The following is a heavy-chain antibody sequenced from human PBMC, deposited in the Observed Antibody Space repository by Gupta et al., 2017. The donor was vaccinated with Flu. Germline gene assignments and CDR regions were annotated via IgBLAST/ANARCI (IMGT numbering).Heavy chain of an antibody. CDR3: ARSYYDILTGWDY. V-gene: IGHV3-7*01. Sequence: EVQLVESGGGLVQPGGSLRLSCAASGFTFSSYWMSWVRQAPGKGLEWVANIKQDGSEKYYVDSVKGRFTISRDNAKNSLYLQMNSLRAEDTAVYYCARSYYDILTGWDYWGQGTLVTVSS. D-gene: IGHD3-9*01. J-gene: IGHJ4*02. CDR2: IKQDGSEK. CDR1: GFTFSSYW.